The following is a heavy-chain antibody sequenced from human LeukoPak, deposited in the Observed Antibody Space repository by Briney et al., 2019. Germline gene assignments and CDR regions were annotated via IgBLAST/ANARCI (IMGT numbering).Heavy chain of an antibody. CDR3: ARGGPGTGGFDY. CDR2: INTNTGNP. CDR1: GYTFTSYG. V-gene: IGHV7-4-1*02. J-gene: IGHJ4*02. D-gene: IGHD1-1*01. Sequence: ASVKVSCKASGYTFTSYGISWVRQAPGQGLEWMGWINTNTGNPTYAQGFTGRFVFSLDTPVSTAYLQISSLKAEDTAVYYCARGGPGTGGFDYWGQGTLVTVSS.